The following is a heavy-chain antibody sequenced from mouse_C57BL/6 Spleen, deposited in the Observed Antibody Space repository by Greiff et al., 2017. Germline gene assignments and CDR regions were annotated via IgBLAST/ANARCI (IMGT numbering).Heavy chain of an antibody. CDR2: IHPNSGST. D-gene: IGHD2-10*01. J-gene: IGHJ4*01. V-gene: IGHV1-64*01. CDR1: GYTFTSYW. Sequence: QVQLQQPGAELVKPGASVKLSCKASGYTFTSYWMHWVKQRPGQGLEWIGMIHPNSGSTNYNEKFKSKATLTVDKSSSTAYMQLSSLTSEDSAVYYCARPLLRHAIDYWGQGTSVPVSS. CDR3: ARPLLRHAIDY.